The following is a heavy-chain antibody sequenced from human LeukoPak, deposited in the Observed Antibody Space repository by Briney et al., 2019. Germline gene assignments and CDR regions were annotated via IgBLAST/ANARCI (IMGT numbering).Heavy chain of an antibody. CDR1: GFTLSNYW. D-gene: IGHD6-19*01. J-gene: IGHJ4*02. CDR3: ARGGEGAALMYSSGWYPDY. Sequence: GGSLRLSCAASGFTLSNYWMSWVRQAPGKGLEWVANINQDGSQTYYVDSVKGRFTISRDNSKNTLYLQMNSLRAEDTAVYYCARGGEGAALMYSSGWYPDYWGQGTLVTVSS. CDR2: INQDGSQT. V-gene: IGHV3-7*01.